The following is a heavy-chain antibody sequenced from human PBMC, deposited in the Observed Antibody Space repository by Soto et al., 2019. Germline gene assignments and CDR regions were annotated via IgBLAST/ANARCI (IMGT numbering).Heavy chain of an antibody. CDR2: IYWNDDK. D-gene: IGHD2-15*01. V-gene: IGHV2-5*01. J-gene: IGHJ3*02. CDR1: GFSLSTSGVG. Sequence: SGPTLVHPTQTLTLTCTFSGFSLSTSGVGVGWIRQPPGKALEWLALIYWNDDKRYSPSLKSRLTITKDTSKNQVVLTMTNMDPVDTATYYCAHSPYLVYCSSTSCYLRYCSGGSCYSGVGGFDIWGQGTMVTVSS. CDR3: AHSPYLVYCSSTSCYLRYCSGGSCYSGVGGFDI.